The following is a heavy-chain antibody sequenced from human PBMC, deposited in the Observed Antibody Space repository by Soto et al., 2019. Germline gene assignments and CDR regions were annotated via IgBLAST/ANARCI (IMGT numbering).Heavy chain of an antibody. Sequence: SETLSLTCTVSGGSISSGDYYWSWIRQPPGKGLEWIGYIYYSGSTYYNPSLKSRVTISVDTSKNQFSLKLSSVTAADTAVYYCAREVVGGYQFSSAGVDVWGQGTTVTVSS. CDR1: GGSISSGDYY. CDR2: IYYSGST. D-gene: IGHD6-19*01. J-gene: IGHJ6*02. V-gene: IGHV4-30-4*01. CDR3: AREVVGGYQFSSAGVDV.